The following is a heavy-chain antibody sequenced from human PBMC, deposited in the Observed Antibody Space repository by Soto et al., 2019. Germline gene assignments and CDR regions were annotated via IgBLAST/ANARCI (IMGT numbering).Heavy chain of an antibody. Sequence: PSETLSLTCTVSGGSMSSYYWTWIRQPAGKGLEWIGRVYSSGGTHYSPSLKSRVIISLDTSKNQFSLRLLSATDADTAVYFCARGQRFSDWFDPWGQGTLVTVSS. V-gene: IGHV4-4*07. CDR3: ARGQRFSDWFDP. D-gene: IGHD3-3*01. CDR1: GGSMSSYY. J-gene: IGHJ5*02. CDR2: VYSSGGT.